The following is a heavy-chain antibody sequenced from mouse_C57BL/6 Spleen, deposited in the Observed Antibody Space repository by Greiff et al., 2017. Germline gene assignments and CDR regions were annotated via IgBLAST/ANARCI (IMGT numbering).Heavy chain of an antibody. D-gene: IGHD1-1*01. CDR3: ARDHGSSPFDY. J-gene: IGHJ2*01. CDR1: GFTFSSYA. Sequence: EVKLVESGGGLVKPGGSLKLSCAASGFTFSSYAMSWVRQTPEKRLEWVATISDGGSYTYYPDNVKGRFTISRDNAKNNLYLQMSHLKSEDTAMYYCARDHGSSPFDYWGQGTTLTVSS. V-gene: IGHV5-4*01. CDR2: ISDGGSYT.